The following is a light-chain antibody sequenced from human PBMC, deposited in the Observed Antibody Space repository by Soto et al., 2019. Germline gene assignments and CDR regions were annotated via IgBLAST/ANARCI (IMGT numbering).Light chain of an antibody. Sequence: QSVLTQPLSVSGAQGQRVTISCTGSSSKIGAGYEVHWYQQFPGRAPKLLIYANTHRPSGVPDRFSGSKSVTSASLAIARLLAEDEADYYCQSYDSSLTVFGTGTKVTVL. J-gene: IGLJ1*01. V-gene: IGLV1-40*01. CDR2: ANT. CDR1: SSKIGAGYE. CDR3: QSYDSSLTV.